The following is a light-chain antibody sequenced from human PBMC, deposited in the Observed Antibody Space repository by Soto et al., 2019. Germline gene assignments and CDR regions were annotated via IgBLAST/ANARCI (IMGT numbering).Light chain of an antibody. Sequence: EIVMTQSPGTLSLSPGERASLSCRASQSVSSGNLAWYQQKPGQAPRLLIYGASSRATGIPDRFSGSGSGTDFTLTISRLEPEDYAVYYCQQYGHSLWTFGQGTKVDI. CDR1: QSVSSGN. V-gene: IGKV3-20*01. CDR2: GAS. J-gene: IGKJ1*01. CDR3: QQYGHSLWT.